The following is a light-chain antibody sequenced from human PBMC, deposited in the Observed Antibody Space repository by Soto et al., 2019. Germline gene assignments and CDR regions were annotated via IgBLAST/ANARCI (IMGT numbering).Light chain of an antibody. CDR1: SSDVGGYNY. J-gene: IGLJ3*02. Sequence: QSALTQPASVSGSPGQSITISCSGTSSDVGGYNYVSWYQQHPGKAPKLLIYEVSNRASGVSFRFSGSKSGNTASLTISGLQAEDEADYYCTSYTTTTTLGVFGGGTKLTV. CDR3: TSYTTTTTLGV. CDR2: EVS. V-gene: IGLV2-14*01.